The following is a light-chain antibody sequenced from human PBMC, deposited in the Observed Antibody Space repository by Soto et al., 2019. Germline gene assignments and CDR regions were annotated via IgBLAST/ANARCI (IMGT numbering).Light chain of an antibody. CDR3: QRYYNAPFT. J-gene: IGKJ4*01. V-gene: IGKV1-27*01. Sequence: DLQVTQHPSSLSASVGDRVTITCRASQGIKNYLAWYQQKPGETPKLLIYAASTLESGIPPRFSGSGSGTDFTLTSNNLQTEDVATYYCQRYYNAPFTFGGGTKVEIK. CDR1: QGIKNY. CDR2: AAS.